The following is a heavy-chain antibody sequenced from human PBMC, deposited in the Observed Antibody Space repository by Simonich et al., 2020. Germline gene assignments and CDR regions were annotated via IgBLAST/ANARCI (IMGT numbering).Heavy chain of an antibody. CDR2: INPNSGGT. V-gene: IGHV1-2*02. J-gene: IGHJ6*03. Sequence: QVQLVQSGAEVKKPGASVKVSCKASGYTFTGYYMHWVRQAPGQGLEWMGWINPNSGGTIYAPKLQGRVTRTRDTSISTAYMELSRLRSDDTAVYYCARDRAARYYYYYYMDVWGKGTTVTVSS. CDR3: ARDRAARYYYYYYMDV. CDR1: GYTFTGYY. D-gene: IGHD6-6*01.